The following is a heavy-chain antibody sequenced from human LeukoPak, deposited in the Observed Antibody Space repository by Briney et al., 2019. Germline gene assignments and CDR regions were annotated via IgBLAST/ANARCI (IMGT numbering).Heavy chain of an antibody. CDR3: AKDYGDYYYYYYYMDV. D-gene: IGHD4-17*01. Sequence: GGSLRLSCAASGFIFSSYAMSWVRQAPGKGLEWVSTISGSGGSTYYADSVKGRFTISRDNSKNTLYLQMNSLRAEDTAVYYCAKDYGDYYYYYYYMDVWGKGTTVTVSS. V-gene: IGHV3-23*01. CDR2: ISGSGGST. J-gene: IGHJ6*03. CDR1: GFIFSSYA.